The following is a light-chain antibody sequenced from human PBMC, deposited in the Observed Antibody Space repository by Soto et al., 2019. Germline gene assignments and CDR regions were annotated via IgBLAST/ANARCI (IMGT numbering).Light chain of an antibody. Sequence: XILLTHSPGTLSLSPVEIATLSGRCSHFGASSYVAWYQQKPGQAPRLLIYGASSRATGIPDRFSGSGSGTDFTLTISRLETEDFEVYYCQQYGSSPGTFGQGTKVDIK. CDR3: QQYGSSPGT. J-gene: IGKJ1*01. V-gene: IGKV3-20*01. CDR2: GAS. CDR1: HFGASSY.